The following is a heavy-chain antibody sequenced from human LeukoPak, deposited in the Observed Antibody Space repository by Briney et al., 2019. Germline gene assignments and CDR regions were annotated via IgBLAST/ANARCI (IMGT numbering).Heavy chain of an antibody. V-gene: IGHV3-74*01. CDR3: ARGLTIFGVVNDAFDI. CDR1: GFTFSSYW. J-gene: IGHJ3*02. D-gene: IGHD3-3*01. Sequence: PGGSLRLSCAASGFTFSSYWMHWVRQAPGKGLVWVSLTNSDGSSTIYADSVKGRFTISRDNAKNTLYLQMKSLRAEDTAVYYCARGLTIFGVVNDAFDIWGQGTMVTVSS. CDR2: TNSDGSST.